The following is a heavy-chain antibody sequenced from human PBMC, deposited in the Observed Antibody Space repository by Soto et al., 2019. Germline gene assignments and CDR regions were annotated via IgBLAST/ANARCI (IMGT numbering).Heavy chain of an antibody. Sequence: PGGSLRLSCAASGFTVSRNYVSWVRQAPGKGLAWVSLSYSGGTTDYADSVKGRFTISRDNTKSSLFLQMNSLGVEDTAVYYCARGGGGGLFEHWGQGVLVTVSS. D-gene: IGHD2-21*01. V-gene: IGHV3-53*01. CDR3: ARGGGGGLFEH. CDR2: SYSGGTT. J-gene: IGHJ4*02. CDR1: GFTVSRNY.